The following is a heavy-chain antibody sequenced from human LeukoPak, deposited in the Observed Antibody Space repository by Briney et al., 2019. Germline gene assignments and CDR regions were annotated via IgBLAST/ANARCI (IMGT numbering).Heavy chain of an antibody. Sequence: PGGSLRLSCAASGFTLSSYAMSWVRQAPGKGLEWVSAISGSGGSTYSADSVKGRFTISRDNSKNTLYLQMNSLRAEDTAVYYCAKEMRYSSGWSNMDVWGKGTTVTVSS. CDR3: AKEMRYSSGWSNMDV. J-gene: IGHJ6*03. CDR2: ISGSGGST. V-gene: IGHV3-23*01. CDR1: GFTLSSYA. D-gene: IGHD6-19*01.